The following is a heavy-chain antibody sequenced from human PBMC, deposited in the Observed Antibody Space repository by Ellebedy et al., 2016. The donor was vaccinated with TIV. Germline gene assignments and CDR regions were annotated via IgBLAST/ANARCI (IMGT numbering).Heavy chain of an antibody. J-gene: IGHJ4*02. D-gene: IGHD1-1*01. Sequence: PGGSLRLSCAASGFTFSTYGMHWVRQSPGKGLEWMAFIWYDGTDESYAESVEGRFSISRDNSKNTLYLHMKSLRAEDTAIYYFARKSRGRWNPLEHWGQGTVVAVSS. V-gene: IGHV3-33*01. CDR2: IWYDGTDE. CDR3: ARKSRGRWNPLEH. CDR1: GFTFSTYG.